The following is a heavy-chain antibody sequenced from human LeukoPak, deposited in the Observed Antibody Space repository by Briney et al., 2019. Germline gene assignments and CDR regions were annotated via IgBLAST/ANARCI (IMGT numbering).Heavy chain of an antibody. Sequence: SETLSLTCTVSGGSISSTSYYWGWIRQPPGKGLEWVAYISYSGSTNFNPSLESRVTISIDTSKKQFSLYLTSVTAADTAVYYCARDLFAETTGTVGYWGQGTLVTVSS. V-gene: IGHV4-61*01. CDR1: GGSISSTSYY. CDR3: ARDLFAETTGTVGY. CDR2: ISYSGST. D-gene: IGHD1-1*01. J-gene: IGHJ4*02.